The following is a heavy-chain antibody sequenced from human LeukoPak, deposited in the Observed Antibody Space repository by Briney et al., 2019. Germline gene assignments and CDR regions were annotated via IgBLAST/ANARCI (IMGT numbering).Heavy chain of an antibody. J-gene: IGHJ6*02. CDR3: ARDNTATFYYYGMDV. V-gene: IGHV3-48*02. CDR2: ISSSSSTI. CDR1: GFTFSSYS. Sequence: GGSLRLSCAASGFTFSSYSMNWVRQAPGKGLEWVSYISSSSSTIYYADSVKGRFTISRDNAKNSLYLQMNSLRDEDTAVYYCARDNTATFYYYGMDVWGQGTTVTVSS. D-gene: IGHD5-18*01.